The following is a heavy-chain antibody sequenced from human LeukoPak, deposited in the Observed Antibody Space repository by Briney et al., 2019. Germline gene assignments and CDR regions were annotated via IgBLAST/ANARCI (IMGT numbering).Heavy chain of an antibody. J-gene: IGHJ5*02. V-gene: IGHV3-23*01. CDR2: MSGSGDTT. CDR3: AKGPAATEGWFDP. Sequence: GGSLRLSCAAYGFTFSSYAMSWVRQAPGEGLNWVSSMSGSGDTTYYADSVKGRFTISRGNSKNTLYLQLNSLRVDDTAVYYCAKGPAATEGWFDPWGQGTLVTVSS. CDR1: GFTFSSYA. D-gene: IGHD2-2*01.